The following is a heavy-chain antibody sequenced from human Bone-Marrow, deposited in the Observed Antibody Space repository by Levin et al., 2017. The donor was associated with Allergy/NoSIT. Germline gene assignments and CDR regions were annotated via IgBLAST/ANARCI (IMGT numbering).Heavy chain of an antibody. CDR2: ITSDSTI. Sequence: GGSLRLSCAASGFTFSDYYMSWIRQAPGKGLEWVSYITSDSTIYYADSVKGRFTISRDNAKNSLYLQMNSLRAEDTAVYYCARRHCTSTSCDLVDYWGQGTLVTVSS. D-gene: IGHD2-2*01. V-gene: IGHV3-11*01. J-gene: IGHJ4*02. CDR3: ARRHCTSTSCDLVDY. CDR1: GFTFSDYY.